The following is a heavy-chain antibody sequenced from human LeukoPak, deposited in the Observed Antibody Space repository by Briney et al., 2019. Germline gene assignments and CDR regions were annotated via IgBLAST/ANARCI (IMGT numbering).Heavy chain of an antibody. V-gene: IGHV5-51*01. Sequence: PGESLKISCKASGYTFSTYWIAWVRQMPGKGLEWMGIIYPSDSETRYSPSFQGQVTISVDKSITTAYLQWRSLKASDTATYYCARRRAATTIYHYSMDFWGHGTRSSSP. J-gene: IGHJ6*02. CDR2: IYPSDSET. CDR3: ARRRAATTIYHYSMDF. CDR1: GYTFSTYW. D-gene: IGHD5/OR15-5a*01.